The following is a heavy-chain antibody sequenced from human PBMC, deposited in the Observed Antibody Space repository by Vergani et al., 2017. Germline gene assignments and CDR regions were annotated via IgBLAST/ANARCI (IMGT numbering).Heavy chain of an antibody. CDR1: GESFSSFY. CDR3: AVRPRVNLVGGEIVTKRTFYY. J-gene: IGHJ4*02. V-gene: IGHV4-34*02. D-gene: IGHD3-10*01. Sequence: QVQLQQWGAGVVKPSGTLSLTCAVFGESFSSFYWSWIRQPPGKGLEWIGEINNDGHTNYNPSLGSRVTVSRDTAKNQISLNLMSVTAADTAMYYCAVRPRVNLVGGEIVTKRTFYYWSQGSLVTVSS. CDR2: INNDGHT.